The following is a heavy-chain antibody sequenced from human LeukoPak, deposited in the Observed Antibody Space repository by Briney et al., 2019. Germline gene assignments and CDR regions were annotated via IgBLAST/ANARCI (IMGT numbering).Heavy chain of an antibody. V-gene: IGHV1-2*02. J-gene: IGHJ4*02. CDR1: GYTFSAYY. Sequence: ASVKVSCKASGYTFSAYYMHWVRQAPGQGLEWMGWINPNSGGTNYAQKFQGRVTMTRDTSISTAYMELSRLRSDDTAVYYCAREMVRGVIRTFDYWGQGTLVTVSS. CDR2: INPNSGGT. CDR3: AREMVRGVIRTFDY. D-gene: IGHD3-10*01.